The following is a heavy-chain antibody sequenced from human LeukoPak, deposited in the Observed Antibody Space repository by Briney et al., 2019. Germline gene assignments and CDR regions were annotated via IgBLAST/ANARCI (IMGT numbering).Heavy chain of an antibody. CDR3: VGADYDILTGYYIDY. V-gene: IGHV3-48*03. CDR2: ISSSGDTL. D-gene: IGHD3-9*01. CDR1: GFTFSSFE. J-gene: IGHJ4*02. Sequence: PGGSLRLSCAASGFTFSSFEMHWVRQAPGKGLEWVSYISSSGDTLYYANSMKGRFTISRDNAKNSLYLQMDSLRAEDTAVYYCVGADYDILTGYYIDYWGQGTLDTVSS.